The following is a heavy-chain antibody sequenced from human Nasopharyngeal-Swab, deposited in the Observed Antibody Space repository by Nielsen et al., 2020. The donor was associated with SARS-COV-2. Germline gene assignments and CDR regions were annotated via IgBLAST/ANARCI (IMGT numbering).Heavy chain of an antibody. CDR3: ARVHDSSGCLDY. J-gene: IGHJ4*02. Sequence: GGSLRLSCAASGGTFSSYAISWVRQAPGQGLEWMGRIIPILGIANYAQKFQGRVTITADKSTSTAYMELSSLRSEDTAVYYCARVHDSSGCLDYWGQGTLVTVSS. CDR2: IIPILGIA. V-gene: IGHV1-69*04. CDR1: GGTFSSYA. D-gene: IGHD3-22*01.